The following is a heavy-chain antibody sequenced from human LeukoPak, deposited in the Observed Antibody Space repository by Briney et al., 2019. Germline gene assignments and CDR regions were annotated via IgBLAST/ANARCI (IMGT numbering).Heavy chain of an antibody. CDR2: ISNRGTTI. J-gene: IGHJ6*03. V-gene: IGHV3-11*01. Sequence: GGSLRLSCAASGFTFSDYFMRWIRQAPGKGLEWVSYISNRGTTIYYADSVKGRFTVSRDNAKNSLYLHMNSLRAEDTAVYYCGRAKEDYSGYGTYEQYYYFYMDVWGKGTTVTVSS. CDR3: GRAKEDYSGYGTYEQYYYFYMDV. CDR1: GFTFSDYF. D-gene: IGHD5-12*01.